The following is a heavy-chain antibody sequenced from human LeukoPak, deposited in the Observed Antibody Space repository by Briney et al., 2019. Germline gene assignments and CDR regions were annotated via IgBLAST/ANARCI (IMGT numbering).Heavy chain of an antibody. CDR3: ARSWGIAARPTIFDY. CDR2: IYYTGNT. CDR1: GASISSSF. Sequence: SETLSLTCTVSGASISSSFWTWIRQSPGKGLEWLGYIYYTGNTNLNPSLKSRLTISLDTSKNQFSLRLSSVTAADTAVYYCARSWGIAARPTIFDYWGQGTLVTVSS. J-gene: IGHJ4*02. V-gene: IGHV4-59*08. D-gene: IGHD6-6*01.